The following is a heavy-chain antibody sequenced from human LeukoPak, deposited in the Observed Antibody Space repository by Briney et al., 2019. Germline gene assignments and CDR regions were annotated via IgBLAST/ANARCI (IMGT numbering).Heavy chain of an antibody. CDR3: ARVGAVAGGFDI. J-gene: IGHJ3*02. CDR1: GFIFSSYW. V-gene: IGHV3-74*01. CDR2: IKSDGSST. D-gene: IGHD6-19*01. Sequence: GGSLRLSCAASGFIFSSYWMHWVRQAPGKGLVWVSRIKSDGSSTSYADSVKGRFTISRDNPKNTLHLQMNSLRAEDTAVYYCARVGAVAGGFDIWGQGTMVTVSS.